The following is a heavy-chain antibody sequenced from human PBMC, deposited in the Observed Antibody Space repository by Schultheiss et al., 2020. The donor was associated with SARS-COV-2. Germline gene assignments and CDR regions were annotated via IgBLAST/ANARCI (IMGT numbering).Heavy chain of an antibody. J-gene: IGHJ4*02. CDR1: GFTFDDYG. CDR2: INWNGGST. Sequence: GGSLRLSFAASGFTFDDYGMSWVRQAPGKGLEWVSGINWNGGSTGYADSVKGRFTISRDNAKNSLYLQMNSLRAEDTAVYYCARSSIAAAGAFDYWGQGTLVTVSS. V-gene: IGHV3-20*03. CDR3: ARSSIAAAGAFDY. D-gene: IGHD6-13*01.